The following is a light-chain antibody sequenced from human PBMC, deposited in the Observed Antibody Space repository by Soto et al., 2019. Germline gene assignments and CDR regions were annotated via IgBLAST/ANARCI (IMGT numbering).Light chain of an antibody. CDR2: STT. CDR3: QHFGSSPPGFT. J-gene: IGKJ3*01. Sequence: EIVLTQSPGTLSLSPWERATLSCRASQSVSSSYLAWFQQKPGQAPRLLIYSTTGRATSIPDRFSGSGSVTDFTLTISRLEAEDFAVYYCQHFGSSPPGFTFGPGTKVDI. V-gene: IGKV3-20*01. CDR1: QSVSSSY.